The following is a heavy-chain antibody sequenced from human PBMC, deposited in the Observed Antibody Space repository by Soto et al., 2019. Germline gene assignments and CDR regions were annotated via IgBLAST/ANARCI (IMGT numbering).Heavy chain of an antibody. D-gene: IGHD3-16*02. CDR1: GGSISSGDYY. CDR3: AREGDYDYVWGSYRYIDY. CDR2: IYYSGST. J-gene: IGHJ4*02. V-gene: IGHV4-30-4*01. Sequence: SETLSLTCTVSGGSISSGDYYWSWIRQPPGKGLEWIGYIYYSGSTYYNPSLKSRVTTSVDTSKNQFSLKLSSVTAADTAVYYCAREGDYDYVWGSYRYIDYWGQGTLVTVSS.